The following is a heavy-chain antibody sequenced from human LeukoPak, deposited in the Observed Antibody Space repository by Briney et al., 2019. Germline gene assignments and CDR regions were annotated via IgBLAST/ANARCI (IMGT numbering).Heavy chain of an antibody. V-gene: IGHV5-10-1*01. Sequence: GESLRISCKGSGYSFTSYWISWVRQMPGKGLEWMGRIDPSDSYTNYSPSFQGHVTISADKSISTAYLQWSSLKASDTAMYYCARLDKRYCSSSSCGPWDYWGQGALVTVSS. CDR2: IDPSDSYT. J-gene: IGHJ4*02. CDR1: GYSFTSYW. D-gene: IGHD2-2*01. CDR3: ARLDKRYCSSSSCGPWDY.